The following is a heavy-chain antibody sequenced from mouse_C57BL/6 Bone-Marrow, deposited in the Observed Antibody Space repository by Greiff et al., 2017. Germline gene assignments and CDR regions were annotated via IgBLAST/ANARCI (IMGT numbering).Heavy chain of an antibody. D-gene: IGHD1-1*02. CDR1: GYTFTSYG. CDR3: ARERIMVYDGPFAY. V-gene: IGHV1-81*01. J-gene: IGHJ3*01. CDR2: IYPRSGNT. Sequence: QVQLQQSGAELARPGASVKLSSKASGYTFTSYGISWVKQRTGQGLEWIGEIYPRSGNTYYNEKFKGKATLTADKSSRTSYMELRRLTSEDAEVYVCARERIMVYDGPFAYWGQGTLVTVSA.